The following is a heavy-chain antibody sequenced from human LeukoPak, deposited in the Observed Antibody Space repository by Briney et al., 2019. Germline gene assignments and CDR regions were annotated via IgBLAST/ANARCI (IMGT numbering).Heavy chain of an antibody. CDR1: GFTFSGYW. D-gene: IGHD5-12*01. CDR3: VRVAATIPRYFDY. Sequence: PGGSLRLSCAASGFTFSGYWMHWVRQAPGRGLVWISRINSDGSSTNYADPVKGRFTISRDNAKNTLYLQMNSLRAEDTAVYYCVRVAATIPRYFDYWGQGTLVTVSS. J-gene: IGHJ4*02. CDR2: INSDGSST. V-gene: IGHV3-74*01.